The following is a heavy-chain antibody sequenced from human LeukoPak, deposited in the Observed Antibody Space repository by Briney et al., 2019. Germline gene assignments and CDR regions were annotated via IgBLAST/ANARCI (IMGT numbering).Heavy chain of an antibody. CDR1: GYTFTNYW. D-gene: IGHD6-19*01. Sequence: GESLKISCKGSGYTFTNYWIGWVRQMPGKGLEWMGIIYPRDSDTRYSPSFQGQVTISADKSISTAYLQWSSLKASDTAMYYCARQVKYSSGWYLTDWGQGTLVTVSS. CDR2: IYPRDSDT. V-gene: IGHV5-51*01. CDR3: ARQVKYSSGWYLTD. J-gene: IGHJ4*02.